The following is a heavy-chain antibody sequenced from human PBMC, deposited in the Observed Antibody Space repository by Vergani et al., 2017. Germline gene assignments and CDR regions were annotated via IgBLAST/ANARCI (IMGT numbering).Heavy chain of an antibody. CDR2: ISYSGTT. Sequence: QVRLQESGPGLVKPAQTLSLTCIVSGDSINSNDYYWSWIRQPPGKGLESLGYISYSGTTYYSPSLMCRVTITLDTSKKQFFLKLNSVTAADTAVYFCARLGYSDTSGFYSAFQIWGQGTLVTVSS. CDR1: GDSINSNDYY. V-gene: IGHV4-30-4*01. D-gene: IGHD3-22*01. CDR3: ARLGYSDTSGFYSAFQI. J-gene: IGHJ3*02.